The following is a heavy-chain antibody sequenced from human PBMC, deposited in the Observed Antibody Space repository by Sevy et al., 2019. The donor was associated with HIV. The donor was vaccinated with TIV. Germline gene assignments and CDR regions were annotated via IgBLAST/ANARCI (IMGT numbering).Heavy chain of an antibody. D-gene: IGHD6-19*01. V-gene: IGHV4-39*01. CDR1: GASISRSGHY. CDR3: AGPILTYNNGWSYYDY. Sequence: SETLSLTCTVSGASISRSGHYWGWIRQPPGKGLEWLASINYSGITFYNPSFKSRVTISADTSKHQFSLDLNAVTAAYTAIYFCAGPILTYNNGWSYYDYWGQGTVVTVSS. CDR2: INYSGIT. J-gene: IGHJ4*02.